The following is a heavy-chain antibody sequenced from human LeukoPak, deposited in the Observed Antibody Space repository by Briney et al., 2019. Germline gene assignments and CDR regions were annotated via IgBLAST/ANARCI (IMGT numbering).Heavy chain of an antibody. CDR3: ARDSGQWLVFRLWFDP. J-gene: IGHJ5*02. D-gene: IGHD6-19*01. CDR2: ISAYNGNT. CDR1: GGTFSSYA. Sequence: ASVKVSCKASGGTFSSYAISWVRQAPGQGLEWMGWISAYNGNTNYAQKLQGRVTMTTDTSTSTAYMELRSLRSDDTAVYYCARDSGQWLVFRLWFDPWGQGTLVTVSS. V-gene: IGHV1-18*01.